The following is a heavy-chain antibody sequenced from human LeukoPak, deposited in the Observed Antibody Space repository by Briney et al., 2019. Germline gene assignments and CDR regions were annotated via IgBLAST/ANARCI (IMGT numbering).Heavy chain of an antibody. J-gene: IGHJ4*02. D-gene: IGHD3-10*01. CDR2: IWSDGSQK. Sequence: GGSLRLSCAPSGFTFTTYGFHWVRQAPGQGLEWVAVIWSDGSQKYYADSVKGRFTISRDDSQNTLYLQMNSLRVEDTAVYSCARDDALGRLGYWGQGTLVTVSS. CDR3: ARDDALGRLGY. V-gene: IGHV3-33*01. CDR1: GFTFTTYG.